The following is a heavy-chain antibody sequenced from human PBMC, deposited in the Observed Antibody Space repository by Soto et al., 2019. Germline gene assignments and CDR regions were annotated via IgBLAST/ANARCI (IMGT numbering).Heavy chain of an antibody. D-gene: IGHD3-22*01. CDR1: GGTFSSYA. V-gene: IGHV1-69*13. CDR2: IIPIFGTA. CDR3: ARVYDSSGYYSTYYGMDV. Sequence: ASVKVSCKASGGTFSSYAISWVRQAPGQGLEWMGGIIPIFGTANYAQKFQGRVTITADESTSTAYMELSSLRSEDTAVYYCARVYDSSGYYSTYYGMDVWGQGIKVTVSS. J-gene: IGHJ6*02.